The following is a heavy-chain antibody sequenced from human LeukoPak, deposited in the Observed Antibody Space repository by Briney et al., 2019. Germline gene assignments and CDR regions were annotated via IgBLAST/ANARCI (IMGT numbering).Heavy chain of an antibody. J-gene: IGHJ6*03. Sequence: PGGSLRLSCAASRFTFSDHYMDWVRQAPGKGLEWVGRSRNKAKSYTTEYAASVKGRFTISRDDSKNSLFLQMNSLKTEDTAVYCCVKLEPTSHMDVWGKGTTVTVSS. D-gene: IGHD6-13*01. V-gene: IGHV3-72*01. CDR3: VKLEPTSHMDV. CDR1: RFTFSDHY. CDR2: SRNKAKSYTT.